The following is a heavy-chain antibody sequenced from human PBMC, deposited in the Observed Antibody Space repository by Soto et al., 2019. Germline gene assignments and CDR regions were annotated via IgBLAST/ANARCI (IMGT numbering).Heavy chain of an antibody. Sequence: PSETLSLTCAVYGGSFSGYYWSWIRQPPGKGLEWIGEINHSGSTNYNPSLKSRVTISVDTSKNQFSLKLSSVTAADTAVYYCARGTRVWWLRGVRTSLSHFDHRGQGTLVTVSS. CDR1: GGSFSGYY. CDR2: INHSGST. CDR3: ARGTRVWWLRGVRTSLSHFDH. J-gene: IGHJ4*02. D-gene: IGHD5-12*01. V-gene: IGHV4-34*01.